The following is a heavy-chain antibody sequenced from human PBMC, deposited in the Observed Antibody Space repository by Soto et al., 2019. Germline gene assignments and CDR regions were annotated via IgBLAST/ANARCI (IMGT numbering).Heavy chain of an antibody. V-gene: IGHV1-3*01. CDR2: INAGNGNT. CDR3: ASPWEGIAVAGLHY. CDR1: GYTFTSYA. Sequence: ASVKVSCKSSGYTFTSYAMHWVRQAPGQRLEWMGWINAGNGNTKYSQKFQGRVTITRDTSASTAYMELSSLRSEDTAVYYCASPWEGIAVAGLHYWGQGTLVTVSS. J-gene: IGHJ4*02. D-gene: IGHD6-19*01.